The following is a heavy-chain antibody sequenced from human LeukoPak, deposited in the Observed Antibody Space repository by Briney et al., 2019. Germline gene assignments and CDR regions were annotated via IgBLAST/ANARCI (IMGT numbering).Heavy chain of an antibody. D-gene: IGHD5-24*01. CDR1: GFTFSTYS. V-gene: IGHV3-48*01. J-gene: IGHJ4*02. CDR3: ARGEQEMATMSIDY. Sequence: PGGSLRLSCAASGFTFSTYSMNWVRQAPGKGLEWVSYIGSSGSTIYYADSVKGRFTISRDNAKNSLYLQMNSLRAEDTAVYYCARGEQEMATMSIDYWGQGILVTVSS. CDR2: IGSSGSTI.